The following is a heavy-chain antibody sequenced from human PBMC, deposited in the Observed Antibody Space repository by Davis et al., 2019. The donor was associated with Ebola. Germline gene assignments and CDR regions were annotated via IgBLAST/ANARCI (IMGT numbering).Heavy chain of an antibody. CDR1: GYTSTSYG. V-gene: IGHV1-3*01. J-gene: IGHJ6*02. D-gene: IGHD3-3*01. CDR2: INAGNGNT. Sequence: AASVKVSCKASGYTSTSYGISWVRQAPGQRLEWMGWINAGNGNTKYSQKFQGRVTITRDTSASTAYMELRSLRSEDTAVYYCARCRVVSTRGMDVWGQGTTVTVSS. CDR3: ARCRVVSTRGMDV.